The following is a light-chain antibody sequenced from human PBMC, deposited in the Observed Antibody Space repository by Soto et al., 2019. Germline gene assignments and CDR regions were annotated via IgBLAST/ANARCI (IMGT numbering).Light chain of an antibody. Sequence: DIQMTQSPSSLSASVGDRVSVTCRASQSISTFLNWYQQRPGEAPKLLIYAASSLQSGVPSRFSGSGSGADFTLTIGSLQTEDFATYYCQQSYTTPRTFGQGTKVDIK. CDR3: QQSYTTPRT. CDR2: AAS. J-gene: IGKJ1*01. V-gene: IGKV1-39*01. CDR1: QSISTF.